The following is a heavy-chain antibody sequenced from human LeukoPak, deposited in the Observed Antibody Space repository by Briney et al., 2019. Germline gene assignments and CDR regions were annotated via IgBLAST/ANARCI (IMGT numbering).Heavy chain of an antibody. D-gene: IGHD3-22*01. Sequence: KPSETLSLTCTVSGGSISSSSYYWGWIRQPPGKGLEWIGSIYYSGSTYYNPSLKSRVTISVDTSKNQFSLKLSSVTAADTAVYYCASLKRVGDYYDSSGPGMDAFDIWGQGTMVTVSS. J-gene: IGHJ3*02. V-gene: IGHV4-39*01. CDR3: ASLKRVGDYYDSSGPGMDAFDI. CDR1: GGSISSSSYY. CDR2: IYYSGST.